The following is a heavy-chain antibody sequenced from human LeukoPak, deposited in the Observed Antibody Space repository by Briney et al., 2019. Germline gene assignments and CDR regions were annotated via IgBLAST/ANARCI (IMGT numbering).Heavy chain of an antibody. CDR1: GGSISRNA. CDR2: IYYSGST. V-gene: IGHV4-59*08. D-gene: IGHD3-22*01. CDR3: ASPYYYDGSGFYGDAFDV. Sequence: PSETLSLTCTVSGGSISRNAWSWIRQPPGKGLEWIGYIYYSGSTNYNPSLKSRVTISIDTSKKQFSLKLNSVTAADTAVYYCASPYYYDGSGFYGDAFDVWGQGTMVTVSS. J-gene: IGHJ3*01.